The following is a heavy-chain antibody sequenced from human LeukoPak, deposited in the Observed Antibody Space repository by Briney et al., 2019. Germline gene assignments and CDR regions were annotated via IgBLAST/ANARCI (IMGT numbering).Heavy chain of an antibody. D-gene: IGHD1-26*01. V-gene: IGHV3-21*01. CDR2: ITSSSGYM. Sequence: PGGSLRLSCAASGFPFSNYKMNWVRQAPGKGLEWVSSITSSSGYMYYADSVKGRFTISRDNAKNSLYLQMNSLRPDDTAVYSCAREVGSNGAFDYWGPGTLVTVSS. CDR1: GFPFSNYK. CDR3: AREVGSNGAFDY. J-gene: IGHJ4*02.